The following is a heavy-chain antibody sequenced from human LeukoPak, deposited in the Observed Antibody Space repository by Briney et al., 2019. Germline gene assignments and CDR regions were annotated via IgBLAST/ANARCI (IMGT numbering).Heavy chain of an antibody. J-gene: IGHJ4*02. Sequence: GGSLRLSCVASGFTFSSYSMNWVRQAPGEGLEWVSYISSLSGTIYYADSVKGRFTISRDNAKNSLYLQMDSLRAEDTAVYYCTTHPTGSYFGPVFFDHWGQGALVTVSS. D-gene: IGHD1-26*01. CDR3: TTHPTGSYFGPVFFDH. CDR1: GFTFSSYS. CDR2: ISSLSGTI. V-gene: IGHV3-48*01.